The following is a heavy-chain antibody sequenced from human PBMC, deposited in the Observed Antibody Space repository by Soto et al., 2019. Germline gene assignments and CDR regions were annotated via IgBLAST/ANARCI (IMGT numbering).Heavy chain of an antibody. D-gene: IGHD6-6*01. CDR2: ISGSGGST. CDR1: GFTFSSYA. Sequence: GSLRLSCAASGFTFSSYAMSWVRQAPGKGLEWVSAISGSGGSTYYADSVKGRFTISRDNTKNTLYLQMNSLRAEDTAVYYCAKPIAARPLYYYYGMDVWGQGTTVTVSS. CDR3: AKPIAARPLYYYYGMDV. J-gene: IGHJ6*02. V-gene: IGHV3-23*01.